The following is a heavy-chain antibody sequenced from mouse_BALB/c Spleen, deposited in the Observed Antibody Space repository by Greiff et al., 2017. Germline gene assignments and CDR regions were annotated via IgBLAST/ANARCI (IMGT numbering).Heavy chain of an antibody. CDR3: TTSYDGYPCAD. D-gene: IGHD2-3*01. CDR1: GYTFTSYY. J-gene: IGHJ3*01. Sequence: QVQLQQPGAELVKPGASVKLSCKASGYTFTSYYMYWVKQRPGQGLEWIGGINPSNGGTNFNEKFKSKATLTVDKSSSTAYMQLSSLTSEDSAVYYCTTSYDGYPCADWGQGTLVTVSA. CDR2: INPSNGGT. V-gene: IGHV1S81*02.